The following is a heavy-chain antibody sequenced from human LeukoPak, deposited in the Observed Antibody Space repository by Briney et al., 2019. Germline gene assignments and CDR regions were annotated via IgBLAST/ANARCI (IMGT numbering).Heavy chain of an antibody. Sequence: SETLSLTCTVSGGSISSYYCSWIRQPPGKGLEWIGYIYYSGSTNYNPSLKSRVTISVDTSKNQFSLKLSSVTAADTAVYYCAREAYGSGSRHSYYYYGMDVWGKGTTVTVSS. J-gene: IGHJ6*04. CDR2: IYYSGST. CDR1: GGSISSYY. V-gene: IGHV4-59*01. D-gene: IGHD3-10*01. CDR3: AREAYGSGSRHSYYYYGMDV.